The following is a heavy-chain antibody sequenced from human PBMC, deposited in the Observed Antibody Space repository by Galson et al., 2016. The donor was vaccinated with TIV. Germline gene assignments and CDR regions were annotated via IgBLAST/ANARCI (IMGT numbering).Heavy chain of an antibody. Sequence: SVKVSCKASGGTFSSNIINWIRQAPGQGLEWMGGIILHVGIANYAQRLKGRVTITADKSTNTAYMELSSLRSEDTAMYYCATFVAWGGDCYYFDSWGQGTLVTVS. D-gene: IGHD2-21*02. CDR3: ATFVAWGGDCYYFDS. J-gene: IGHJ4*02. V-gene: IGHV1-69*10. CDR2: IILHVGIA. CDR1: GGTFSSNI.